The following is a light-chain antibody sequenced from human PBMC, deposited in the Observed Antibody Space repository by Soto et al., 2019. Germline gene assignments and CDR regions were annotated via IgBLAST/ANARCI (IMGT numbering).Light chain of an antibody. CDR3: ATWDRSLSAGV. CDR1: SSNIGYNY. CDR2: DNN. J-gene: IGLJ3*02. V-gene: IGLV1-51*01. Sequence: QSVLTQPPSVSAAPGQKVPIFCSGSSSNIGYNYVSWYQQFTGTTPKLLIYDNNKRPSGTPDRFSGSKSGTSATLGITGLQTGDEADYFCATWDRSLSAGVFGGGTKLTVL.